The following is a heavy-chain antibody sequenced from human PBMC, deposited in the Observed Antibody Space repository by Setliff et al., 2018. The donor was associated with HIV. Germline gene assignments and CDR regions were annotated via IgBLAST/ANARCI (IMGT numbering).Heavy chain of an antibody. Sequence: ASVKVSCKASGYAFSESGIHWMRQAPGQRLEWMGWINSDNGNTKFSQKFQGRLTITADTTASTAYMVLSRLTSEDTAVYYCARGGAREYQLLYNYFDPWGQGTLVTVSS. CDR2: INSDNGNT. J-gene: IGHJ5*02. V-gene: IGHV1-3*01. CDR1: GYAFSESG. D-gene: IGHD2-2*01. CDR3: ARGGAREYQLLYNYFDP.